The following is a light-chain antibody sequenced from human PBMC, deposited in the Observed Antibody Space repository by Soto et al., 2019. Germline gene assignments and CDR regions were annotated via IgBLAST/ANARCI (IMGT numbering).Light chain of an antibody. Sequence: DIQMTQSPSTLSASVGDRVTITCRASQSISSWLAWYQQKPGKAPKLLIYKASILESVVPSRFSGSGSGTEFTLTISSLQPDDFATYYCQQYNSYSYTFGQGTKLEIK. J-gene: IGKJ2*01. V-gene: IGKV1-5*03. CDR2: KAS. CDR1: QSISSW. CDR3: QQYNSYSYT.